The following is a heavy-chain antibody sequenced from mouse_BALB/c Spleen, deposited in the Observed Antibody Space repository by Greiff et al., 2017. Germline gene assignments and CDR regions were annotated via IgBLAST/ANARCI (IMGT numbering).Heavy chain of an antibody. CDR2: ISSGSSTI. CDR3: AYGYDWYFDV. D-gene: IGHD2-2*01. Sequence: DVKLVESGGGLVQPGGSRKLSCAASGFTFSSFGMHWVRQAPEKGLEWVAYISSGSSTIYYADTVKGRFTISRDNPKNTLFLQMTSLRSEDTAMYYCAYGYDWYFDVWGAGTTVTVSS. V-gene: IGHV5-17*02. J-gene: IGHJ1*01. CDR1: GFTFSSFG.